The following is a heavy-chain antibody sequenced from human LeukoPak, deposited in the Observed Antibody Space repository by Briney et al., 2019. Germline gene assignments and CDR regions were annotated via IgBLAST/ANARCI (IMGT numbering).Heavy chain of an antibody. D-gene: IGHD1-26*01. CDR1: GFTFSSYG. CDR2: ISYDGSNK. CDR3: AKRSYRDPYFDY. V-gene: IGHV3-30*18. Sequence: GGSLRLSCAASGFTFSSYGMHWVRQAPGKGLEWVAVISYDGSNKYYADSVKGRFTISRDNAKNSLYLQMNSLRAEDTALYYCAKRSYRDPYFDYWGQGTLVTVSS. J-gene: IGHJ4*02.